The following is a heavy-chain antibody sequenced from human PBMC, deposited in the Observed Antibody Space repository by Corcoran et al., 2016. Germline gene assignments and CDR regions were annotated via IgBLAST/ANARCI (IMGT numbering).Heavy chain of an antibody. Sequence: QVQLVESGGGVFQPGRSLRLSCAASGFTFSSYGMHWVRQAPGKGLEWVAVISYDGSNKYYADSVKGRFTISRDNSKNTLYLQMNSLRAEDTAVYYCAQSTTYYDFWSGYYSYYGMDVWGQGTTVTVSS. CDR1: GFTFSSYG. V-gene: IGHV3-30*18. CDR3: AQSTTYYDFWSGYYSYYGMDV. D-gene: IGHD3-3*01. J-gene: IGHJ6*02. CDR2: ISYDGSNK.